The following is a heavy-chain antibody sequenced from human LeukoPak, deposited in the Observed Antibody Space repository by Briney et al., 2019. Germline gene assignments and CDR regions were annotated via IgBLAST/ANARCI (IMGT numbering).Heavy chain of an antibody. CDR1: GFTFSNYG. CDR3: AKDYDSSGYYYVMYYFDY. V-gene: IGHV3-30*02. Sequence: GGSLRLSCAASGFTFSNYGMNWVRQAPGKGLEWVAFIRDDGSNKYYADSVKGRFTISRDNSKNTLYLQMNSLRAEDTAVYYCAKDYDSSGYYYVMYYFDYWGQGTLVTVSS. J-gene: IGHJ4*02. D-gene: IGHD3-22*01. CDR2: IRDDGSNK.